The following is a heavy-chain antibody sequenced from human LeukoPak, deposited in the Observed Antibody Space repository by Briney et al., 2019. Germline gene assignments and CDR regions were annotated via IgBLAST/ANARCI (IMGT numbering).Heavy chain of an antibody. CDR3: ARDDVAWNDVHWFDP. CDR1: AFTFSSYA. V-gene: IGHV3-21*01. CDR2: ISSTGSSI. Sequence: GGSLRLSCAASAFTFSSYAMSWVRQAPGKGLEWVSSISSTGSSIYYADSVKGRFTISRDNAKNSLYLQMSSLRVEDTAVYYCARDDVAWNDVHWFDPWGQGTLVTVSS. J-gene: IGHJ5*02. D-gene: IGHD1-1*01.